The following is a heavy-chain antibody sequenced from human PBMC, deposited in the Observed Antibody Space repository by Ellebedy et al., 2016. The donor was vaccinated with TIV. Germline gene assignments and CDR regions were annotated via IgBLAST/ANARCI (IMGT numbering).Heavy chain of an antibody. D-gene: IGHD4-17*01. CDR1: GDSFSSDSSY. J-gene: IGHJ4*02. Sequence: GSLRLXXTVSGDSFSSDSSYWSWIRQSAGRGLEWIGYIYHTGDTYYNPSLKSRVTMSVDTSKNQFSLKVTSVTAADTAVYYCTRVRLGDHGDYRLDYWGQGTLVTVSS. CDR3: TRVRLGDHGDYRLDY. CDR2: IYHTGDT. V-gene: IGHV4-61*01.